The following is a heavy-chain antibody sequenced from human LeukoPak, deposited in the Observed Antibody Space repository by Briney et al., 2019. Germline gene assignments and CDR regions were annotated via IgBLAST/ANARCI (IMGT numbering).Heavy chain of an antibody. V-gene: IGHV4-61*01. CDR1: GYSISSGYY. J-gene: IGHJ6*03. D-gene: IGHD3-16*01. Sequence: SETLSLTCTVSGYSISSGYYWSWIRQPPGKGLEWIGYIYYSGSTNYNPSLKSRVTISVDTSKNQFSLKLSSVTAADTAVYYCARGRSSSYDYVWGSYYYYYMDVWGKGTTVTVSS. CDR3: ARGRSSSYDYVWGSYYYYYMDV. CDR2: IYYSGST.